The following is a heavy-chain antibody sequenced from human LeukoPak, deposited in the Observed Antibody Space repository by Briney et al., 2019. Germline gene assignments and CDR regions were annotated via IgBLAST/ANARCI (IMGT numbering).Heavy chain of an antibody. Sequence: ASVRVPCKASGYTFTTYYIHRVRQAPGQGLEWMGIINPNGGSTSYAQKFQGRVTMTRDTSTSTLYMELSSLRSEDTAVYYCARDPHPDTAMVTSSLGYWGQGTLVTVSS. V-gene: IGHV1-46*01. CDR3: ARDPHPDTAMVTSSLGY. CDR1: GYTFTTYY. D-gene: IGHD5-18*01. J-gene: IGHJ4*02. CDR2: INPNGGST.